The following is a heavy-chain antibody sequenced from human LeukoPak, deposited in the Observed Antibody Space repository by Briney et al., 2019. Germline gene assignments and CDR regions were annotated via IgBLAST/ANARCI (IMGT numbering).Heavy chain of an antibody. CDR3: ARDQGHCSGGSCYSFYYYGMDV. CDR1: GFAFSDYH. Sequence: GGSLRLSCAGSGFAFSDYHMSWIRQAPGKGLEGVSYINSSGSTIYYADSVKGRLTISRNNAKNSRYLQMSSLRAEDTAVYYCARDQGHCSGGSCYSFYYYGMDVWGQGTTVTVSS. D-gene: IGHD2-15*01. V-gene: IGHV3-11*01. CDR2: INSSGSTI. J-gene: IGHJ6*02.